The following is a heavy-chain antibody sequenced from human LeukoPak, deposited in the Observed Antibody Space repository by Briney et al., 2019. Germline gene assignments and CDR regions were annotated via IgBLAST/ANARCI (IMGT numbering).Heavy chain of an antibody. CDR2: IYYSGST. CDR3: ARGVPTNTDY. D-gene: IGHD2-2*01. V-gene: IGHV4-59*01. CDR1: GGSISSYY. J-gene: IGHJ4*02. Sequence: SETLSLTCRVSGGSISSYYWSWIRQPPGKGLEWIGYIYYSGSTNYNPSLKSRVTISVDTSKNQFSLKLSSVTAADTAVYYCARGVPTNTDYWGQGTLVTVSS.